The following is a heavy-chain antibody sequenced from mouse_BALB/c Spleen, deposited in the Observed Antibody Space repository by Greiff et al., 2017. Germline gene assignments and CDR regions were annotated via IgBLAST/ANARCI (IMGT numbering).Heavy chain of an antibody. J-gene: IGHJ3*01. Sequence: EVKLLESGGGLVQPGGSLNLSCAASGFDFSRYWMSWARQAPGKGQEWIGEINPGSSTINYTPSLKDKFIISRDNAKNTLYLQMSKVRSEDTALYYCARRGFAYWGQGTLVTVSA. CDR1: GFDFSRYW. CDR2: INPGSSTI. CDR3: ARRGFAY. V-gene: IGHV4-2*02.